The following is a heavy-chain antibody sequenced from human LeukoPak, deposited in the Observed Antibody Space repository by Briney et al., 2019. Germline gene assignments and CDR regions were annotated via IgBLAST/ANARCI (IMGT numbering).Heavy chain of an antibody. J-gene: IGHJ4*02. CDR3: ARDGGGYGSGSYLYYFDH. Sequence: ASVKVSCKASGGTFSSYTISWVRQAPGQGLEWMGRIIPILGIANYAQKFQGRVTITADKSTSTAYMELSSLRSEDTAVYYCARDGGGYGSGSYLYYFDHWGQGTLVTVSS. CDR1: GGTFSSYT. CDR2: IIPILGIA. V-gene: IGHV1-69*04. D-gene: IGHD3-10*01.